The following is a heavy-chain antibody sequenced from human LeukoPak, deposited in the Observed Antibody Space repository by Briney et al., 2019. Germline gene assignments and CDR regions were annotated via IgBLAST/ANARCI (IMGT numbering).Heavy chain of an antibody. CDR2: ISPYNGNT. Sequence: ASVKVSRKASGYIFSNFAITWVRQAPGQGLEWVGWISPYNGNTHYSPKLQGRVALTTDTSTSTAYMELRSLRSDDTAVYYCARRKGSEVPGNDYWGQGTLVTVS. CDR3: ARRKGSEVPGNDY. J-gene: IGHJ4*02. CDR1: GYIFSNFA. D-gene: IGHD1-1*01. V-gene: IGHV1-18*01.